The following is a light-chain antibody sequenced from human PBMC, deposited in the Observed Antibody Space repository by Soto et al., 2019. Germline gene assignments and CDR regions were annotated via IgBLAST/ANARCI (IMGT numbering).Light chain of an antibody. Sequence: QSALTQPASVSGSPGQSITISCTGTSTDLGLFTYVSWYQYHPGQAPKLIIYEVRNRPSGVSDRFSGSKSGNTASLTISGVQAEDEANYYCSSYTDTHTVVFGGGTQLTVL. J-gene: IGLJ2*01. V-gene: IGLV2-14*01. CDR1: STDLGLFTY. CDR3: SSYTDTHTVV. CDR2: EVR.